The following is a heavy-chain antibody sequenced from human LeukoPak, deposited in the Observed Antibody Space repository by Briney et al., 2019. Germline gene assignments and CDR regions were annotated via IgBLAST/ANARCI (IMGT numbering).Heavy chain of an antibody. CDR1: GYTFTSYG. J-gene: IGHJ5*02. CDR3: ARWGLIGYCSGGSCYRNWFDP. Sequence: GASVKVSCKASGYTFTSYGISWVRQAPGQGLEWMGWISANNGNTNYAQKLQGRVTMTTDTSTSTAYMELRSLRSDDTAVYYCARWGLIGYCSGGSCYRNWFDPWGQGTLVTVSS. V-gene: IGHV1-18*01. D-gene: IGHD2-15*01. CDR2: ISANNGNT.